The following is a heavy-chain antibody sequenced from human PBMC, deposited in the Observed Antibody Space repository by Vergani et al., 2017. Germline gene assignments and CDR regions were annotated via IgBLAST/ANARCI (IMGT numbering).Heavy chain of an antibody. Sequence: QVQLVESGGGVVQPGRSLRLSCAASGFTFSSYAMHWVRQAPGKGLEWVAVISYDGSNKYYADSVKGRFTISRDNAKNLLYLQMNSLRAEDTAVYYCARDLRGYSGYAYYFDYWGQGTLVTVSS. CDR1: GFTFSSYA. D-gene: IGHD5-12*01. V-gene: IGHV3-30*07. CDR3: ARDLRGYSGYAYYFDY. CDR2: ISYDGSNK. J-gene: IGHJ4*02.